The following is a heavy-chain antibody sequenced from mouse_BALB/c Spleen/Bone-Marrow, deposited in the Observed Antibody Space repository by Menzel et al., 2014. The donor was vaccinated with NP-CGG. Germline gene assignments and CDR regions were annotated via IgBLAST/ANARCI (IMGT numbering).Heavy chain of an antibody. J-gene: IGHJ1*01. Sequence: EVQRVESGPGLVKPSQSLSLTCTVTGYSITSDYAWNWIQQFPGNKLEWMDYISYSGSTSYNPSLKSRISITRDTSKNQFFLQLNSVTAEDTATYYCARSADWYFDVWGAGTTVTVSS. CDR1: GYSITSDYA. CDR3: ARSADWYFDV. CDR2: ISYSGST. V-gene: IGHV3-2*02.